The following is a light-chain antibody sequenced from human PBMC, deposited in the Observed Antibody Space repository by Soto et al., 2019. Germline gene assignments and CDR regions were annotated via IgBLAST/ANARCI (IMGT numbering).Light chain of an antibody. CDR1: SSDVGGYNY. CDR3: SAYAGSSPWV. V-gene: IGLV2-8*01. J-gene: IGLJ3*02. Sequence: QSAPTQPPSASGSPGQSVTFSCTGTSSDVGGYNYVSWYQQYPGKAPKLMIYEVYKRHSGVPDRFSGSKSGNTASLTVSGLQREDEADYYCSAYAGSSPWVFGGGTKLTVL. CDR2: EVY.